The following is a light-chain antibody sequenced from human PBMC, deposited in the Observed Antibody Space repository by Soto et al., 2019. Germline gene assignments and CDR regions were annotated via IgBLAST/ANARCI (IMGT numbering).Light chain of an antibody. V-gene: IGKV3-15*01. Sequence: EIVMTQSPATLSVSPGERATLSCRASQSVGSNLAWYQQKPGQAPRLLIYGASTTATGIPARFSGSGSGREFTLTISSLQSEDFAIYFCQQYNNWPPDRTFGQGTKVEIK. J-gene: IGKJ1*01. CDR3: QQYNNWPPDRT. CDR1: QSVGSN. CDR2: GAS.